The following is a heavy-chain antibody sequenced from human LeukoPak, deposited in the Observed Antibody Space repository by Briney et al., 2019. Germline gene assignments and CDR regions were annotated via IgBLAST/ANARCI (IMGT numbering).Heavy chain of an antibody. D-gene: IGHD2-2*01. CDR2: ISSSSSYI. Sequence: GGSLRLSCSASGFTFSSYSMNWVRQAPGKGLEWVSSISSSSSYIYYADSVKGRFTISRDNAKNSLYLQMNSLRAEDTAVYYCARAQDIVVVPAAGDYWGQGTLVTVSS. CDR1: GFTFSSYS. J-gene: IGHJ4*02. CDR3: ARAQDIVVVPAAGDY. V-gene: IGHV3-21*01.